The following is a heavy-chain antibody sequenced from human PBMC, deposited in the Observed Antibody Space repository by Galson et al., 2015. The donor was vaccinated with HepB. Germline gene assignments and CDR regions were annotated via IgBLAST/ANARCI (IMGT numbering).Heavy chain of an antibody. Sequence: SVKVSCKASGYTFTSYGISWVRQAPGQGLEWMGWISAYNGNTNYAQKLQGRVTMTTDTSTSTAYMGLRSLRSDDTAVYYCAREGYDSSGYSQTYYYYYGMDVWGQGTTVTVSS. CDR2: ISAYNGNT. CDR3: AREGYDSSGYSQTYYYYYGMDV. J-gene: IGHJ6*02. V-gene: IGHV1-18*01. D-gene: IGHD3-22*01. CDR1: GYTFTSYG.